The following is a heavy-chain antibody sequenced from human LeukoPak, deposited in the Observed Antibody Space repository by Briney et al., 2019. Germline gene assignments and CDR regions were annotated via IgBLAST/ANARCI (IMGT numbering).Heavy chain of an antibody. CDR2: IYPGDSDT. J-gene: IGHJ6*03. D-gene: IGHD6-6*01. CDR1: GYSFTSYW. CDR3: ARINLYSSSSARYYYYYYMDV. V-gene: IGHV5-51*01. Sequence: GESLKISCKGSGYSFTSYWIGWVRQMPGKGLEWMGIIYPGDSDTRYSPSFQGQVTISADKSISTAHLQWSSLKASDTAMYYCARINLYSSSSARYYYYYYMDVWGKGTTVTVSS.